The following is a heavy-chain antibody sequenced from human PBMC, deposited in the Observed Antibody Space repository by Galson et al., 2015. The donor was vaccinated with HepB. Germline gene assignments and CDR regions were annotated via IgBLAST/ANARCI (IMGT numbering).Heavy chain of an antibody. Sequence: SLRLSCAASGFTFSSYEMNWVRQAPGKGLEWVSYISGSGSTIYYADSVKGRFTISRDNAKNSLYLQMNSLRAEDTAVYYCARNDFWSGYSQIEYFQHWGQGTLVTVSS. CDR3: ARNDFWSGYSQIEYFQH. D-gene: IGHD3-3*01. V-gene: IGHV3-48*03. J-gene: IGHJ1*01. CDR2: ISGSGSTI. CDR1: GFTFSSYE.